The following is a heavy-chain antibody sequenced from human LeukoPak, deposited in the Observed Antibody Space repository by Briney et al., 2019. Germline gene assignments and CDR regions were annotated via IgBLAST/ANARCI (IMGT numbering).Heavy chain of an antibody. CDR2: VHHSFSS. CDR1: GGSINSYY. V-gene: IGHV4-59*01. J-gene: IGHJ4*02. CDR3: ACYSVLGRTFDC. Sequence: PSETLSLTCTVSGGSINSYYWSWLRQTPGKGLEWIGHVHHSFSSNFSPSLKSRVTMSMDTSKSQFSLRVTSVTAADTAVYYCACYSVLGRTFDCWGQGTQVTVSS. D-gene: IGHD4-11*01.